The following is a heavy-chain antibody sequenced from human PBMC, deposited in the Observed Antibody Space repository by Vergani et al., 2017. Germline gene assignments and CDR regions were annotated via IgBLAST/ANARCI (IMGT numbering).Heavy chain of an antibody. V-gene: IGHV3-33*01. CDR1: GFTFSSHG. CDR2: IWYDGSNK. CDR3: ARWGNEKRLDS. J-gene: IGHJ5*01. D-gene: IGHD1-1*01. Sequence: QVQLVESEGGVVQPGRSLRLSCVASGFTFSSHGMHWVRQAPGKGLEWVAVIWYDGSNKYYGDSVKGRFTISRDNSKNTLYLQMISLRVEDTAVYYCARWGNEKRLDSWGQGTLVTVSS.